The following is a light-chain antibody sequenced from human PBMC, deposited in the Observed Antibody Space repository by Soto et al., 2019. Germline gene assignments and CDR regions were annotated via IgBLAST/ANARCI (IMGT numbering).Light chain of an antibody. Sequence: DIHMTQSPSTLSASVGDRVTITCRASQSIGSWLAWFQQKTGKAPNLLIYYVSGLESGVPTSFSGSGSGTEFTLTVSSLQPADFATYYCQQYNTNPWTFGQGTKVEIK. CDR1: QSIGSW. V-gene: IGKV1-5*03. J-gene: IGKJ1*01. CDR2: YVS. CDR3: QQYNTNPWT.